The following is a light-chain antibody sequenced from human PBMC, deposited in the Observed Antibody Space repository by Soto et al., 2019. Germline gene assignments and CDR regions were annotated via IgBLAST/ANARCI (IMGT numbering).Light chain of an antibody. CDR2: EVS. J-gene: IGLJ1*01. CDR3: SSYTNSTTYV. V-gene: IGLV2-14*01. Sequence: QSALTQPASVSGSPGQSITISCTGTRSDVGGYKYVSWYQQRPGKAPKLIIYEVSNRPSGISNRFSGSKSGNTASLTISGLQAEDEADYWCSSYTNSTTYVFGTGTK. CDR1: RSDVGGYKY.